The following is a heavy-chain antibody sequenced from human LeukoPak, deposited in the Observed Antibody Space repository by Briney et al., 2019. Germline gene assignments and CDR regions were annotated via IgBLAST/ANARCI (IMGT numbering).Heavy chain of an antibody. D-gene: IGHD6-19*01. Sequence: GGSLRLSCAASGFTFSSYSMNWVRQAPGKGLEWVSSISSSSYIYYADSVKGRFTISRDNAKNSLYLQMNSLRAEDTAVYYCATRPLYSSGWPFDYWGQGTLVTVSS. CDR2: ISSSSYI. J-gene: IGHJ4*02. V-gene: IGHV3-21*01. CDR3: ATRPLYSSGWPFDY. CDR1: GFTFSSYS.